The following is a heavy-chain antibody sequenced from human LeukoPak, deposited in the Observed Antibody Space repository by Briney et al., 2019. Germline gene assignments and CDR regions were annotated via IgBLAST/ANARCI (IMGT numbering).Heavy chain of an antibody. CDR3: AKGSSAWKEVFHFDY. J-gene: IGHJ4*02. D-gene: IGHD6-19*01. CDR2: ISWNGSSI. CDR1: RFSLDDYA. V-gene: IGHV3-9*03. Sequence: GRSLRLSCAVSRFSLDDYAMHWVRQAQGKGLEWVSGISWNGSSIGYAESVRGRFTSSRDNAKNSLYLQMNSLRVEDMPLYYCAKGSSAWKEVFHFDYWGQGTLVTVSS.